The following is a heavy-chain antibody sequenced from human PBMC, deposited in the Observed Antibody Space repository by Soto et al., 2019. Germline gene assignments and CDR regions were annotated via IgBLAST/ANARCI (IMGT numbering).Heavy chain of an antibody. CDR3: ARDLYDILTGSMPDY. D-gene: IGHD3-9*01. Sequence: GASVKVSCKASGYTFTSYGISWVRQAPGQGLEWMGWISAYNGNTNYAQKLQGRVTMTTDTSTSTAYMELRSLRSDDTAVYYCARDLYDILTGSMPDYWGQGTLVTVSS. CDR2: ISAYNGNT. J-gene: IGHJ4*02. V-gene: IGHV1-18*01. CDR1: GYTFTSYG.